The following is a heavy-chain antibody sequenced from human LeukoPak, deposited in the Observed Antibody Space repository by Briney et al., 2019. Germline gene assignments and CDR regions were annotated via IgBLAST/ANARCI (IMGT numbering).Heavy chain of an antibody. CDR2: ISSNGGTT. CDR1: GFTFSSYA. J-gene: IGHJ3*02. V-gene: IGHV3-64*01. CDR3: ARTEMTTTDAFDI. Sequence: GGSLRLSCAASGFTFSSYAMHWVRQAPGKGLEYVSAISSNGGTTHYANSVEGRFTVSRDNSKNTLYLQMGSLRAEDMAVYYCARTEMTTTDAFDIWGQGTMVTVSS. D-gene: IGHD5-24*01.